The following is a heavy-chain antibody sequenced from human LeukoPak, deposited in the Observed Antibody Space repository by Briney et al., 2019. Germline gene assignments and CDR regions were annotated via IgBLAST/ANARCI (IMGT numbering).Heavy chain of an antibody. J-gene: IGHJ4*02. D-gene: IGHD3-3*01. V-gene: IGHV1-18*01. CDR1: GYTFTSYG. CDR2: ISAYNGNT. CDR3: ARELHYDFWSGYSTPRYYFDY. Sequence: VASVKVSCKASGYTFTSYGISWVRQAPGQGLEWMGCISAYNGNTNYAQKLQGRVTMTTDTSTSTAYMELSSLRSGDTAVYYCARELHYDFWSGYSTPRYYFDYWGQGTLVTVSS.